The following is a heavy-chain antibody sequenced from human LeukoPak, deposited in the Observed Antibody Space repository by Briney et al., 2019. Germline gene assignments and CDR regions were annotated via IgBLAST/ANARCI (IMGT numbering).Heavy chain of an antibody. J-gene: IGHJ4*02. D-gene: IGHD6-13*01. CDR1: GFTFSSYA. CDR2: ISYDGSNK. CDR3: ASYSSSWSFDY. V-gene: IGHV3-30-3*01. Sequence: PGGSLRLSCAASGFTFSSYAMHWVRQAPGKGLEWVAVISYDGSNKYYADSVKGRFTISRDNSKNTLYLQMNSLRAEDTAVYYCASYSSSWSFDYWGQETLVTVSS.